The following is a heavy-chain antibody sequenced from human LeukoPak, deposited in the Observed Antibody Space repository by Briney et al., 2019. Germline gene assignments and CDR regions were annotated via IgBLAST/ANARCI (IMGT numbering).Heavy chain of an antibody. CDR1: GYDFTNYW. J-gene: IGHJ3*02. Sequence: PGESLKISCQASGYDFTNYWIGWVRQMPGKGLEWMGILYPGDSDTRYSPSFRGQVTISADKSISTAYLQWSSLEASDTAMYYCAKQAGYSSSRAADDAFDIWGQGTMVTVSS. V-gene: IGHV5-51*01. D-gene: IGHD6-13*01. CDR2: LYPGDSDT. CDR3: AKQAGYSSSRAADDAFDI.